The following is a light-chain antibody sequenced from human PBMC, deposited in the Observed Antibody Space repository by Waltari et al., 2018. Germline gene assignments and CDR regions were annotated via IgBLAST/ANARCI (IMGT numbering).Light chain of an antibody. CDR3: ATWDSSLSAGGI. CDR1: TSNIGSNY. J-gene: IGLJ6*01. CDR2: DNN. V-gene: IGLV1-51*01. Sequence: QSVLTQPPSVSAAPGQRVTISCFGTTSNIGSNYVSWYQHLPGTAPKLVIYDNNKRRSGIPDRFSGSKSGTSATLDIAGLQTGDEADYYCATWDSSLSAGGIFGSGTKMTVL.